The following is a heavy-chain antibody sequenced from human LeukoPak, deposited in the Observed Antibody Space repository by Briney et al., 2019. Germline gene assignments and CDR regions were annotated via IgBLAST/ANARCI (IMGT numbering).Heavy chain of an antibody. CDR3: ARAYFGEDYYYYGMDV. V-gene: IGHV1-8*01. Sequence: ASVTVSCKPSGYTFTSYDINWVRQATGQGLEGMGWMNPNSGNTGYAQKFQGRVTMTRNTSISTAYMELSSLRSEDTAVYYCARAYFGEDYYYYGMDVWGQGTTVTVSS. J-gene: IGHJ6*02. CDR2: MNPNSGNT. CDR1: GYTFTSYD. D-gene: IGHD3-16*01.